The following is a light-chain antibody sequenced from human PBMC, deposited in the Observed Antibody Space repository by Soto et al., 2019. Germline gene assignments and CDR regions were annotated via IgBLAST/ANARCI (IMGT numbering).Light chain of an antibody. J-gene: IGKJ1*01. V-gene: IGKV3-20*01. Sequence: EIWLTQSPGTLSLSPGERATLSCRGSQSLSGRYLAWYQQKPGQAPRLRIYAASNRATGIPDRFSGSGSGSDFTLTISRLETEDFSPYYCQQYYTSHPWAFGQGTKVDIK. CDR1: QSLSGRY. CDR2: AAS. CDR3: QQYYTSHPWA.